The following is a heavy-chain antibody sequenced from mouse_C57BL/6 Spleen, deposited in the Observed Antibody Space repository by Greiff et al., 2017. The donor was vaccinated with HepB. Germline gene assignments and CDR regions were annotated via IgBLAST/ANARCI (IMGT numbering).Heavy chain of an antibody. CDR2: ISNGGGST. D-gene: IGHD1-1*01. J-gene: IGHJ1*03. CDR3: ARGYYGSSYGYVDV. Sequence: DVKLVESGGGLVQPGGSLKLSCAASGFTFSDYYMYWVRQTPEKRLEWVAYISNGGGSTYYPDTVKGRFTISRDNAKNTLYLQMSRLKSEDTAMYYCARGYYGSSYGYVDVWGTGTTVTVSS. V-gene: IGHV5-12*01. CDR1: GFTFSDYY.